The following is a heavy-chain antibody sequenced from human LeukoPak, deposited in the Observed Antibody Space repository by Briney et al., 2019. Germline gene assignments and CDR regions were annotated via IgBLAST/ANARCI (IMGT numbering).Heavy chain of an antibody. V-gene: IGHV4-39*01. J-gene: IGHJ5*01. CDR3: ARHRAACSSTTCYLAWFDS. CDR2: SYYSGST. CDR1: AGSINSTSYY. D-gene: IGHD2-2*01. Sequence: SESLSVTCTVSAGSINSTSYYWGGIRQLPGTRLGWIWSSYYSGSTYYNPSFKSRLTICVDTSKNQFSLTLRSVPAADTAVYYCARHRAACSSTTCYLAWFDSWGQGTLVTVSS.